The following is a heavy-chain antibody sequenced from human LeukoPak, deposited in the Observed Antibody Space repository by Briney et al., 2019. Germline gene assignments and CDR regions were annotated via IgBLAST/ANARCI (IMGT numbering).Heavy chain of an antibody. Sequence: ASVKVSCKASGYTFTSYYMHWVRQAPGQGLEWMGIINPSGGSTSYAQKFQGRVTMTRDTSTSTVYMELSSLRSEDTAVYYCARDRLIYGDYGDAFDIWGQGTMVTVSS. CDR3: ARDRLIYGDYGDAFDI. D-gene: IGHD4-17*01. CDR1: GYTFTSYY. V-gene: IGHV1-46*01. J-gene: IGHJ3*02. CDR2: INPSGGST.